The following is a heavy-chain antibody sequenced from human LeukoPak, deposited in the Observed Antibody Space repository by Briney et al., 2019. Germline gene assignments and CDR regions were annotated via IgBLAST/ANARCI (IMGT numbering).Heavy chain of an antibody. CDR2: INSDGSST. Sequence: QSGGSLRLSCAVSGFTVSSNYMSWVRQAPGKGLVWVSRINSDGSSTSYADSVKGRFTISRDNAKNTLYLQMNSLRAEDTAVYYCARGLSWFDPWGQGTLVTVSS. CDR3: ARGLSWFDP. V-gene: IGHV3-74*01. CDR1: GFTVSSNY. J-gene: IGHJ5*02.